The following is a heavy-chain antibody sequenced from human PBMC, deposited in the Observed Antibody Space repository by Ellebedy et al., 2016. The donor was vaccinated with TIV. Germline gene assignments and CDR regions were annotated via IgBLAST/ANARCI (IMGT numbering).Heavy chain of an antibody. V-gene: IGHV3-30*02. CDR1: GITFSTSG. J-gene: IGHJ6*02. D-gene: IGHD4-17*01. CDR2: IWSDGSKN. CDR3: AKGYDDYGDSDGMDV. Sequence: GESLKISXAASGITFSTSGMHWVRQAPGKGLEWVAMIWSDGSKNYYADSVKGRFTTSRDNSQNTLYLQMNSLRPEDTAVYYCAKGYDDYGDSDGMDVWGPGTTVTVS.